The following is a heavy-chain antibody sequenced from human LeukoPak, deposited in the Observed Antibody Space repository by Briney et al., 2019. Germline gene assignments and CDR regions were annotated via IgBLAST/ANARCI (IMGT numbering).Heavy chain of an antibody. V-gene: IGHV1-69*01. D-gene: IGHD6-13*01. CDR3: AREGLAAAAGKFDY. J-gene: IGHJ4*02. Sequence: SVKVSCKASGGTFSSYAISWVRQAPGQGLEWMGGIIPIFGTANYAQKFQGRVTITADESTSTAYMELSSLRSEGTAVYYCAREGLAAAAGKFDYWGQGTLVTVSS. CDR2: IIPIFGTA. CDR1: GGTFSSYA.